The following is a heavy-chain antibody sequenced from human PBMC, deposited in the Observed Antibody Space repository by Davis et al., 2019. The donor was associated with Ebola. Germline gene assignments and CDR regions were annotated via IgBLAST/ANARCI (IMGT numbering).Heavy chain of an antibody. CDR1: GGSISSGDYY. Sequence: SETLSLTCTVSGGSISSGDYYWSWIRQPPGKGLEWIGYIYYSGSTYYNPSLKSRVTISVDTSKNQFSLKLSSVTAADTAVYYCARDGGIGCSGGSCYIDYWGQGTLVTVSS. V-gene: IGHV4-30-4*01. CDR3: ARDGGIGCSGGSCYIDY. J-gene: IGHJ4*02. D-gene: IGHD2-15*01. CDR2: IYYSGST.